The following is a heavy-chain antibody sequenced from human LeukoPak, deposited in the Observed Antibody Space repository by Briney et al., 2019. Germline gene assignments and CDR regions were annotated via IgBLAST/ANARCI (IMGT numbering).Heavy chain of an antibody. CDR2: IWYDGSNK. D-gene: IGHD1-20*01. J-gene: IGHJ4*02. Sequence: PGRSLRLSCAASEFTFSSYGMHWVRQAPGKGLEWVAVIWYDGSNKYYADSVKGRFTISRDNSKNTLYLQMNSLRAEDTAVYYCARDEYEGITGADYWGQGTLVTVSS. V-gene: IGHV3-33*01. CDR1: EFTFSSYG. CDR3: ARDEYEGITGADY.